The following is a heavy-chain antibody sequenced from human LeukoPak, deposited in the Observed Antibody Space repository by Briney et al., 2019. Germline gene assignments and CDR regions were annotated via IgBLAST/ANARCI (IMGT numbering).Heavy chain of an antibody. CDR2: IYSGGST. V-gene: IGHV3-53*01. Sequence: GGSLRLSCAASGFTVSSNYMSWVRQAPGKGLEWVSVIYSGGSTYYADSVKGRFTISRDNSKNTLYLQMNSLRAEDTAVYYCASGSPQWLVRGPFDYWGQGTLVTVSS. J-gene: IGHJ4*02. CDR3: ASGSPQWLVRGPFDY. D-gene: IGHD6-19*01. CDR1: GFTVSSNY.